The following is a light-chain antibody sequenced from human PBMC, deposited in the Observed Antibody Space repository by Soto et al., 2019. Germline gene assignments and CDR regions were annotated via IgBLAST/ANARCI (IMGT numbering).Light chain of an antibody. CDR2: AAS. J-gene: IGKJ4*01. V-gene: IGKV1-9*01. CDR3: QQLNSYPLT. Sequence: DIQLTQSPSFLSASVGDRVTITCRASQGISSYLAWYQQKSGKAPKLLIYAASTLQSGVPSRFSGSGSGTEFTLTISSLQHEYFETYYCQQLNSYPLTLGGGTKVDIK. CDR1: QGISSY.